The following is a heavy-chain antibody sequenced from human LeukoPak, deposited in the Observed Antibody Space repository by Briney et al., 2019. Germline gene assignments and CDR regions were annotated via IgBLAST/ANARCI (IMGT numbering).Heavy chain of an antibody. D-gene: IGHD1-26*01. CDR3: ARAKSGNRIPGDY. CDR2: IWYDGSNK. V-gene: IGHV3-33*01. CDR1: GFTFSSYG. J-gene: IGHJ4*02. Sequence: TGRSLRLSCAASGFTFSSYGMHWVRQAPGKGLEWVAVIWYDGSNKYYADSVKGRFTISRDNSKNTLYLQMNSLRAEDTAVYYCARAKSGNRIPGDYWGQGTLVTVSS.